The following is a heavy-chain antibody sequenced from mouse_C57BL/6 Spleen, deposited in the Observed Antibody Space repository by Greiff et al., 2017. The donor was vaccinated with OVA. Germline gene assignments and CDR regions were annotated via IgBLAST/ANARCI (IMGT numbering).Heavy chain of an antibody. CDR2: ISGGGGNT. CDR1: GFTFSSYT. V-gene: IGHV5-9*01. CDR3: ARHYDYDQYYFDY. Sequence: EVKLMESGGGLVKPGGSLKLSCAASGFTFSSYTMSWVRQTPEKRLEWVATISGGGGNTYYPDSVKGRFTISRDNAKNTLYLQMSSLRSEDTALDYCARHYDYDQYYFDYWGQGTTLTVSS. J-gene: IGHJ2*01. D-gene: IGHD2-4*01.